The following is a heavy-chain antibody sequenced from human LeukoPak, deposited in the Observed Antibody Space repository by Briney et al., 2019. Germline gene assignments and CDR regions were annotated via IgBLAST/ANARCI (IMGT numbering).Heavy chain of an antibody. D-gene: IGHD1-26*01. Sequence: GGSLRLSCTTSGFAFDDFAMSWVRQPAGRGLEWVGFIRRRAYGGAAEHAASVTGRFIISRDDSKGIAYLQMNRLKTEDTAVFCCRKTGIVTFKYGGQGPRVIV. CDR1: GFAFDDFA. CDR3: RKTGIVTFKY. J-gene: IGHJ4*02. CDR2: IRRRAYGGAA. V-gene: IGHV3-49*04.